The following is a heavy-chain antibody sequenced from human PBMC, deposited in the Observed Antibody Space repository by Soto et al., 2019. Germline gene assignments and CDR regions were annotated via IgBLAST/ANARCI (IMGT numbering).Heavy chain of an antibody. J-gene: IGHJ4*02. Sequence: EVQLVESGGGLVQPGGSLRLSCAASGFTFSSYWMHWVRQAPGKGLVWVSRINSDGSSTSYADSVKGRFTISRDNAKSTLYMQMNSMRAEDTAVYYCASLPIDFHADYWGQGTLVTVSS. CDR2: INSDGSST. CDR3: ASLPIDFHADY. CDR1: GFTFSSYW. V-gene: IGHV3-74*01.